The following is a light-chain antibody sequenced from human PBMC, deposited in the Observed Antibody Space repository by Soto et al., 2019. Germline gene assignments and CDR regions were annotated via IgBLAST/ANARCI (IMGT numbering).Light chain of an antibody. J-gene: IGKJ4*01. CDR3: QQYYSYPLT. CDR1: EGIYRY. V-gene: IGKV1-8*01. CDR2: STS. Sequence: AIRMTQSPSSISASTGDRVTITCRASEGIYRYLAWYQQKPGKSPNLLIYSTSTVQSGVPSRFSGSGSGTDFTLTLRRLQSEDFGTYYCQQYYSYPLTFGGGTRVEIK.